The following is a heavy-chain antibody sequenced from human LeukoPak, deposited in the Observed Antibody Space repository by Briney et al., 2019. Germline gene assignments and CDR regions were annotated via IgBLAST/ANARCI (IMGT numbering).Heavy chain of an antibody. D-gene: IGHD2-15*01. CDR3: ARDCSGGSCFHAFDI. CDR2: INHSGST. V-gene: IGHV4-34*01. CDR1: GGSFSGYY. J-gene: IGHJ3*02. Sequence: SETLSLTCAVYGGSFSGYYWSWIRQPPGKGLEWIGEINHSGSTNYNPSLKSRVTISVDTSKNQFSLKLSSVTAADTAVYYCARDCSGGSCFHAFDIWGQGTMVTVSS.